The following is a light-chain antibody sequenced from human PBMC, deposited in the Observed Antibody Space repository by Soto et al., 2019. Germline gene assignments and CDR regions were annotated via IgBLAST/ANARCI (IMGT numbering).Light chain of an antibody. CDR2: GAS. Sequence: EIVLTQSPGTLSLSPGERATLSCRASQSVSSSYLAWYQQKPGQAPRLLIYGASSRATGIPDRFSGSGSGTDFTLTISRLEPDDFAVYYCQQYGSPITFGQGTRLEIK. CDR3: QQYGSPIT. J-gene: IGKJ5*01. V-gene: IGKV3-20*01. CDR1: QSVSSSY.